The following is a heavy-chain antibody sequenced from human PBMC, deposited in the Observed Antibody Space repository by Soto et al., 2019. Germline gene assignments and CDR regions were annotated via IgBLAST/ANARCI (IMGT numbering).Heavy chain of an antibody. J-gene: IGHJ4*02. CDR3: ARDSTYFWGDL. CDR2: ISAYDGNR. V-gene: IGHV1-18*01. Sequence: QVQLVQSGAEVKKTGASVMVSCKASGYVFTAYGLNWVRQAPGQGLEWVGWISAYDGNRTYAQKFQDRITMTKDTSTRTAYMELKSLRSDGTEVYYCARDSTYFWGDLWGLGTLVTVSS. CDR1: GYVFTAYG. D-gene: IGHD3-3*01.